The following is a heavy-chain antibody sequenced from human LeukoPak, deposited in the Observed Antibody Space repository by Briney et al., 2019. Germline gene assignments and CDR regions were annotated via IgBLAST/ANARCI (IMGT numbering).Heavy chain of an antibody. J-gene: IGHJ4*02. D-gene: IGHD2-15*01. V-gene: IGHV5-51*01. Sequence: VESLKISCKGSGYSFTSYWIGWVRQMPGKGLEWMGSIYPGDSDTRNSLSFQGQVTISADKSISTSYLQWGSMRASDTAIYYCARTGSRYCQDYWGQGTLVTVSS. CDR2: IYPGDSDT. CDR3: ARTGSRYCQDY. CDR1: GYSFTSYW.